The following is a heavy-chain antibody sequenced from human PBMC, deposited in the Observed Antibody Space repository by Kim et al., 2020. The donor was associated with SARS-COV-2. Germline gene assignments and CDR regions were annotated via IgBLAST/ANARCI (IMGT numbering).Heavy chain of an antibody. CDR2: IYHSGST. V-gene: IGHV4-30-2*01. CDR3: ASWGYGDSYYYGMDV. CDR1: GGSISSGGYS. J-gene: IGHJ6*02. Sequence: SETLSLTCAVSGGSISSGGYSWSWIRQPPGKGLEWIGYIYHSGSTYYNPSLKSRVTISVDRSKNQFSLKLSSVTAADTAVYYCASWGYGDSYYYGMDVWGQGTTVTVSS. D-gene: IGHD4-17*01.